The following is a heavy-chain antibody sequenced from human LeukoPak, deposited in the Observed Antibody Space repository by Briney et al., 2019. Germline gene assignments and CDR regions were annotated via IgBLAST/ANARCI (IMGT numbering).Heavy chain of an antibody. Sequence: SETLSLTCTVSGGSISSSDYYWGWIRQPPGKGLEWIGSIYYSGSTYYNPSLKSRVTISVDTSKNQFSLRLSSVTAADTAVYFCASCSYYYFYMDVWGKGTTVTVSS. CDR3: ASCSYYYFYMDV. V-gene: IGHV4-39*01. CDR2: IYYSGST. J-gene: IGHJ6*03. CDR1: GGSISSSDYY. D-gene: IGHD2-21*01.